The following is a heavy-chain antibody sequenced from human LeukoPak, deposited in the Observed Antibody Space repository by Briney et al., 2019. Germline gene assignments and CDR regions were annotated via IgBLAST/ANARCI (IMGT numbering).Heavy chain of an antibody. V-gene: IGHV3-33*01. D-gene: IGHD1-26*01. Sequence: GGSLRLSCAASGFTFSSYGMHWVRQAPGKGLEWVAVIWYDGSNKYYADSVKGRFTISRDNSKNTLYLQMNSLRAEDTAVYYCARGGKWELLPLDYWGQGTLVTVSS. CDR1: GFTFSSYG. J-gene: IGHJ4*02. CDR2: IWYDGSNK. CDR3: ARGGKWELLPLDY.